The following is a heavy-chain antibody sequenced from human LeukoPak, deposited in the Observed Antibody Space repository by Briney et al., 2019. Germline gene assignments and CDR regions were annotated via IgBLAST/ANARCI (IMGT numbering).Heavy chain of an antibody. J-gene: IGHJ4*02. Sequence: GGSLRLSCAASGFTVSSNYMSWVRQAPGKGLEWVSIIYSGGSTYYADSVKGRFTISRDNSKNTLYLQMNSLRAEDTAVYYCARETYSSGWTPFDYWGQGTLVTISS. CDR2: IYSGGST. CDR1: GFTVSSNY. V-gene: IGHV3-66*01. D-gene: IGHD6-19*01. CDR3: ARETYSSGWTPFDY.